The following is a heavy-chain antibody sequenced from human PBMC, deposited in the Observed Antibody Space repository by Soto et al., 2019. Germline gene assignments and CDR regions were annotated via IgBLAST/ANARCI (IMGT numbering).Heavy chain of an antibody. V-gene: IGHV3-30-3*01. CDR3: VRGGGGGLFDP. D-gene: IGHD2-15*01. CDR2: ISYDGSNK. J-gene: IGHJ5*02. Sequence: PGGSLRLSCAAPGFTFSSYAMHWVRQAPGKGLEWVAVISYDGSNKYYADSVKGRFTVSRDNAKNSVYLDMNSLSAEDTAVYYCVRGGGGGLFDPWGQGTMVTVSS. CDR1: GFTFSSYA.